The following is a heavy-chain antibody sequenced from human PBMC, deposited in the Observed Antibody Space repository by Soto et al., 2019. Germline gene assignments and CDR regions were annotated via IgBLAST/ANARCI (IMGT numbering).Heavy chain of an antibody. Sequence: ASVKVSCKASGYTFTSYDINWVRQATGQGLEWMGWMNPNSGNTGYAQRFQGRVTMTRNTSISTAYMELSSLRSEDTAVYYCARGSVGGVIGHYYYGMDVWGQGTTVTVSS. V-gene: IGHV1-8*01. J-gene: IGHJ6*02. CDR2: MNPNSGNT. D-gene: IGHD3-10*01. CDR1: GYTFTSYD. CDR3: ARGSVGGVIGHYYYGMDV.